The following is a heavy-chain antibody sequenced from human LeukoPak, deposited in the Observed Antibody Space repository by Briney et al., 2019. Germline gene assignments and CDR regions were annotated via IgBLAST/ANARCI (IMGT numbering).Heavy chain of an antibody. V-gene: IGHV4-39*01. CDR2: IYYSGST. CDR3: ARPYGGNSGQDY. D-gene: IGHD4-23*01. J-gene: IGHJ4*02. Sequence: SETLSLTCTVSGGSISSSSYYWGWIRQPPGKGLEWIGSIYYSGSTYYNPSLKSRVTISVDTSKNQLSLKLSSVTAADTAVYYCARPYGGNSGQDYWGQGTLVTVSS. CDR1: GGSISSSSYY.